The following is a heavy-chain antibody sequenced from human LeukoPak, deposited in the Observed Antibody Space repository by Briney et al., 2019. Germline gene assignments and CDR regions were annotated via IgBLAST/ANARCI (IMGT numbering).Heavy chain of an antibody. D-gene: IGHD6-13*01. V-gene: IGHV4-39*07. CDR2: IYYSGST. Sequence: SETLSLTCTVSGGSISSSSYYWGWIRQPPGKGLEWIGSIYYSGSTYYNPSLKSRVTISVDTSKNQFSLKLSSVTAADTAVYYCARSGYSSSWYGEGDYFDYWGQGTLVTVSS. CDR1: GGSISSSSYY. CDR3: ARSGYSSSWYGEGDYFDY. J-gene: IGHJ4*02.